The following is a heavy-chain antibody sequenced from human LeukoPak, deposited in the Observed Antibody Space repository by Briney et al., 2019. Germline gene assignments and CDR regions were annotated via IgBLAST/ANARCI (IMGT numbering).Heavy chain of an antibody. CDR2: ISSSSSYI. J-gene: IGHJ4*02. CDR1: GFTFSSYS. Sequence: GGSLRLSCAASGFTFSSYSMNWVRQAPGKGLEWVSSISSSSSYIYYADSVKGRFTISRDNAKNSLYLQMNSLRAEDTAVYYCARSPRGYSFYFDYWGQGTLVTVSS. V-gene: IGHV3-21*01. D-gene: IGHD3-22*01. CDR3: ARSPRGYSFYFDY.